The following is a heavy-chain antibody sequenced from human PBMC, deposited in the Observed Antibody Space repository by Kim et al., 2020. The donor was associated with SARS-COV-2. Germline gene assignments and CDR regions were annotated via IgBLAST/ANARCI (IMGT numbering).Heavy chain of an antibody. J-gene: IGHJ4*02. Sequence: ASVKVSCKASGYTFTSYEINWVRQATGQGLEWMGWTNPNSDNTGYAQKFQGRVTMTSDISIGTAYMELRSLTSEDTAVYYCARPLSSSSWYDLNYWGQGT. CDR3: ARPLSSSSWYDLNY. CDR1: GYTFTSYE. V-gene: IGHV1-8*01. D-gene: IGHD6-13*01. CDR2: TNPNSDNT.